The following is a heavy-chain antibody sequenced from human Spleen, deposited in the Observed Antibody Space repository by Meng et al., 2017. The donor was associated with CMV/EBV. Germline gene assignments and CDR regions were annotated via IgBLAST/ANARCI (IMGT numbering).Heavy chain of an antibody. Sequence: GESLNISCASSGFTFSSYAMHWVRQAPGKGLEWVAVISYDGSNKYYADSVKGRFTISRDNSKNTLYLQMNSLRAEDTAVYYWSRVVVPGAIRNRNYYYYGMDVWGQGTTVTVSS. D-gene: IGHD2-2*01. V-gene: IGHV3-30*04. CDR2: ISYDGSNK. J-gene: IGHJ6*02. CDR1: GFTFSSYA. CDR3: SRVVVPGAIRNRNYYYYGMDV.